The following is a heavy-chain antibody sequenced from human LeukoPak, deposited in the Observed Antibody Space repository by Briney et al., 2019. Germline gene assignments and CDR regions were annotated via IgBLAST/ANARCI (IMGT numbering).Heavy chain of an antibody. CDR3: ARVSRSGWYDY. J-gene: IGHJ4*02. D-gene: IGHD6-19*01. CDR2: IYTSGST. V-gene: IGHV4-61*02. CDR1: GGSISSGSYY. Sequence: SQTLSLTCTVSGGSISSGSYYWSWIRQPAGKGLEWIGRIYTSGSTNYNPSLKSRVTISVDTSKNQFSLKLSSVTAADTAVYYCARVSRSGWYDYWGQGTLVTVSS.